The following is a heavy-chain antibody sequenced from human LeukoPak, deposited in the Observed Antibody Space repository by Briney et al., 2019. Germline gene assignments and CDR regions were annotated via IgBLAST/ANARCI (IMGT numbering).Heavy chain of an antibody. CDR1: GGSISSSSYY. CDR3: ARDVWSGYYFTNHFDY. Sequence: SETLSLTCTVSGGSISSSSYYWGWIRQPPGKGLEWIGSIYYSGSTYYNPSLKSRVTISVDTSKNQFSLKLSSVTAADTAVYCCARDVWSGYYFTNHFDYWGQGTLVTVSS. D-gene: IGHD3-3*01. J-gene: IGHJ4*02. V-gene: IGHV4-39*07. CDR2: IYYSGST.